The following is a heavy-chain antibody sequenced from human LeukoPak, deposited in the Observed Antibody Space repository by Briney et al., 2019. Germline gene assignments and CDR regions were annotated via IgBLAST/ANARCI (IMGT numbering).Heavy chain of an antibody. CDR2: IIPIFGTA. Sequence: ASVNVSCKASGGTFSSHAISWVRQAPGQGLEWMGGIIPIFGTANYAQKFQGRVTITADESTSTAYMELRSLRSEDTAVYYCARDLGTAELIAVAGTWGQGTLVTVSS. CDR1: GGTFSSHA. D-gene: IGHD6-19*01. CDR3: ARDLGTAELIAVAGT. J-gene: IGHJ5*02. V-gene: IGHV1-69*13.